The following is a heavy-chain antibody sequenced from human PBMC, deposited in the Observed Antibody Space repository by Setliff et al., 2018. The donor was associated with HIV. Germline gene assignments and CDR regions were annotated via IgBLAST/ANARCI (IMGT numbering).Heavy chain of an antibody. J-gene: IGHJ4*02. CDR2: MNPNSGNT. D-gene: IGHD1-1*01. CDR3: ARESELRRIDS. V-gene: IGHV1-8*01. Sequence: ASVKVSCKTSGYTFTRYDINWVRQATGQGLEWMGWMNPNSGNTGYAQKFQGRVTMTRDTSIRTAYMELSSLRSDDTAVYYCARESELRRIDSWGQGTLVTVSS. CDR1: GYTFTRYD.